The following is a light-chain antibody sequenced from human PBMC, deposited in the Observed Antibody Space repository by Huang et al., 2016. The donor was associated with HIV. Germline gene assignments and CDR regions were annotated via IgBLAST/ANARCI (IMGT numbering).Light chain of an antibody. CDR2: EAS. CDR1: QSISSG. Sequence: DIQMTQSPSTLSASVGDRVTITCRASQSISSGLAWYQQKPGEAPKLLIYEASSLESGAPSTCSGRSSGAEFTLTINSLQHDNFASYCCQQYNTFPYTFGQGTKLEIK. CDR3: QQYNTFPYT. J-gene: IGKJ2*01. V-gene: IGKV1-5*01.